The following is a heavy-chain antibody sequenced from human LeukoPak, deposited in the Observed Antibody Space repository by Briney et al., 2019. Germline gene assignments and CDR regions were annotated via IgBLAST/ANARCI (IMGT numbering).Heavy chain of an antibody. V-gene: IGHV3-11*01. D-gene: IGHD3-10*01. CDR2: ISSSGSTI. CDR3: AREGSRWFGDRYGMDV. CDR1: GGSISSYY. J-gene: IGHJ6*02. Sequence: LSLTCTVSGGSISSYYWSWIRQAPGKGLEWVSYISSSGSTIYYADSVKGRFTISRDNAKNSLYLQMNRLRAENPAVYYCAREGSRWFGDRYGMDVWGQGTTVTVSS.